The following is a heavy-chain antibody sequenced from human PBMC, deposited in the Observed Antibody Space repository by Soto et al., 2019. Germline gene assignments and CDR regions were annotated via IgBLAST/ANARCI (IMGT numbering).Heavy chain of an antibody. Sequence: PSETLSLTCTVSGDSISTDYWSWIRQSPGKGLEWVGFIDYGGSTNYNPSLKSRVTISGAMPQNQSSLKLTSVTAADTAVYYCAKNWNWGSLVHWGQGTLVTVSS. CDR1: GDSISTDY. J-gene: IGHJ4*02. CDR2: IDYGGST. CDR3: AKNWNWGSLVH. D-gene: IGHD7-27*01. V-gene: IGHV4-59*08.